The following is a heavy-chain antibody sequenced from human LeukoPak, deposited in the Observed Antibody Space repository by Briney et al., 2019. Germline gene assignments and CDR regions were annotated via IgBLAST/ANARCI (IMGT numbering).Heavy chain of an antibody. J-gene: IGHJ4*02. CDR2: INSDGSST. Sequence: GGSLRLSCAASGFTFSSYWMHWVRHAPGKGLVWVSRINSDGSSTHYADSVKGRFTISRDNAKNTLYLQMNSLRAEDTAVYYCARVATYYDSSGYNSGYFDYWGQGTLVTVSS. CDR1: GFTFSSYW. V-gene: IGHV3-74*01. CDR3: ARVATYYDSSGYNSGYFDY. D-gene: IGHD3-22*01.